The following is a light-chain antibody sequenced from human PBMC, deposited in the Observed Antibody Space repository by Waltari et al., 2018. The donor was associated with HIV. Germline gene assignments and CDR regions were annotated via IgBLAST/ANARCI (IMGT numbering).Light chain of an antibody. J-gene: IGLJ3*02. Sequence: SVLTQPPSVSAAPGQKVSISCSGSSFNIGGNFVSWFQQFPGSAPKLLIYEDNQRPSRIPDRFSGSKSGTSATLGITGLQTGDEADYYCGGWDDNLDGWVFGGGTKLTVL. CDR2: EDN. CDR1: SFNIGGNF. V-gene: IGLV1-51*02. CDR3: GGWDDNLDGWV.